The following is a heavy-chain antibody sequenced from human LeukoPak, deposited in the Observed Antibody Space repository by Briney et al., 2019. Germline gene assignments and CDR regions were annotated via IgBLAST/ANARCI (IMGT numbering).Heavy chain of an antibody. CDR3: ESNIAAAPYYYYMDV. CDR2: IIPIFGTA. V-gene: IGHV1-69*13. D-gene: IGHD6-13*01. J-gene: IGHJ6*03. CDR1: GGTFSSYA. Sequence: SVKVSCKASGGTFSSYAISWVRQAPGQGLEWMGGIIPIFGTANYAQKFQGRVTITADESTSTAYMELSSLRSEDTAVYYCESNIAAAPYYYYMDVWGKGTTVTVSS.